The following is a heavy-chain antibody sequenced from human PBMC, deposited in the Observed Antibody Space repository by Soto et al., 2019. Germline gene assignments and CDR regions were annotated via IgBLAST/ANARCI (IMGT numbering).Heavy chain of an antibody. Sequence: SETLSLTCTVSGGSISSSSHYWGWIRQPPGKGLEWIGSMYYSGNTYYNPSLTSRVTISVDTSKNQFSLTLSSVTAADTAVYYWARFIKEYCSGNICFPLGGQGTVVTVS. J-gene: IGHJ4*02. V-gene: IGHV4-39*01. CDR2: MYYSGNT. CDR3: ARFIKEYCSGNICFPL. CDR1: GGSISSSSHY. D-gene: IGHD2-15*01.